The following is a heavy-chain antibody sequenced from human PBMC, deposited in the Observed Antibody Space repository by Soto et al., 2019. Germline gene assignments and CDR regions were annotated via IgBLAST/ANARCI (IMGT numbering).Heavy chain of an antibody. J-gene: IGHJ5*02. D-gene: IGHD2-15*01. CDR2: IRSKAYGGTT. CDR1: GFTFGDYA. V-gene: IGHV3-49*03. Sequence: GGSLRLSCTASGFTFGDYAMSWFRQAPGKGLEWVGFIRSKAYGGTTEYAASVKGRFTISRDDSKSIAYLQMNSLKTEDTAVYYCTRDPAGYCSGGSCYRDNWFDPWGQGTLVTVSS. CDR3: TRDPAGYCSGGSCYRDNWFDP.